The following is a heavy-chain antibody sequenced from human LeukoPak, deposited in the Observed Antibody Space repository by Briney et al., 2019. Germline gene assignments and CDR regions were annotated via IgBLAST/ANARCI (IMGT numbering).Heavy chain of an antibody. CDR3: ASAAMVRGVISAGLDR. J-gene: IGHJ4*02. D-gene: IGHD3-10*01. CDR1: GFTFSSYG. V-gene: IGHV3-33*01. CDR2: IWYDGSNK. Sequence: GRSLRLSCAASGFTFSSYGMHWVRQAPGKGLEWVAVIWYDGSNKYNADSVKGRFTISRDNSKNTLYLQMNSLRAEDTAVYYCASAAMVRGVISAGLDRWGQGTLVTVSS.